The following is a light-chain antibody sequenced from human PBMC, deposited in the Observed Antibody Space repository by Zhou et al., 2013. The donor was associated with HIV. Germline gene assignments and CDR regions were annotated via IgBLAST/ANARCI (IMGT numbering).Light chain of an antibody. CDR3: QKYNSAPRT. CDR2: DAS. Sequence: DIQMTQSPSSLSASVGDRVTITCQASQDISNYLNWYQQKPGKAPKLLIYDASNLETGVPSRFSGSGSGTDFTFTISSLQPEDAATYYCQKYNSAPRTFGQGTKVVIK. V-gene: IGKV1-33*01. CDR1: QDISNY. J-gene: IGKJ1*01.